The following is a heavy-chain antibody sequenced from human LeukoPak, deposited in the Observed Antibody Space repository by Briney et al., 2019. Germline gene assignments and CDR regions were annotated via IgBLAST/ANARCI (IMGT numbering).Heavy chain of an antibody. J-gene: IGHJ5*02. V-gene: IGHV3-30*02. Sequence: PGGSLRLPCAASGFIFSNYGMHWVRQAPGKGLEWVAFIRYDESNKFYADSVKGRFTISRDNSKNTLFLQMNSLRAEDTAVYYCATMQWLEGVDWFDPWGQGTLVTVSS. CDR1: GFIFSNYG. CDR3: ATMQWLEGVDWFDP. CDR2: IRYDESNK. D-gene: IGHD6-19*01.